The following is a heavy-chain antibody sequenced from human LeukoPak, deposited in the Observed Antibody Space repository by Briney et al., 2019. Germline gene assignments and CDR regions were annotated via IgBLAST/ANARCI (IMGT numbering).Heavy chain of an antibody. CDR1: GGSISSYY. J-gene: IGHJ4*02. D-gene: IGHD3-10*01. Sequence: SETLSLTCTVSGGSISSYYWSWIRQPAGKGLEWIGRIYTSGSTNYNPSLKSRVTMSVDTSKNQFSLKLSSVTAADTAVYYCARCNLVRGVIEYYFDYWGQGTLVTVSS. CDR3: ARCNLVRGVIEYYFDY. CDR2: IYTSGST. V-gene: IGHV4-4*07.